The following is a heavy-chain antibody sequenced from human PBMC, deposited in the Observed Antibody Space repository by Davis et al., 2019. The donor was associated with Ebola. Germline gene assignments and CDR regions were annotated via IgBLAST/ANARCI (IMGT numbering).Heavy chain of an antibody. Sequence: PGGSLRLSCAASGFTFSDAWMNWVRQAPGRGLEWVGRIQSKSYGGTTDYAAPVKDRFTISRDDSKNTVYLQMSSLKTEDTAVYYCTSFNGWGYFQHWGQGTLVTVSS. J-gene: IGHJ1*01. CDR3: TSFNGWGYFQH. CDR2: IQSKSYGGTT. D-gene: IGHD6-19*01. V-gene: IGHV3-15*01. CDR1: GFTFSDAW.